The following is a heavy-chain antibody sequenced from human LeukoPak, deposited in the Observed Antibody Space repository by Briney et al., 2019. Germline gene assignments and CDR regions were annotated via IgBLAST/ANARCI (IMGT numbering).Heavy chain of an antibody. CDR3: ARDDSYGLDY. CDR2: ISRDGGST. D-gene: IGHD5-18*01. V-gene: IGHV3-43*02. Sequence: QPGGSLRLSCAASGFTFDGYAMHWVRQAPGKGLEWVSLISRDGGSTYYADSVKGRFTISRDNVKNSLYLQMNSLRAEDTAVYYCARDDSYGLDYWGQGTRVTVSS. J-gene: IGHJ4*02. CDR1: GFTFDGYA.